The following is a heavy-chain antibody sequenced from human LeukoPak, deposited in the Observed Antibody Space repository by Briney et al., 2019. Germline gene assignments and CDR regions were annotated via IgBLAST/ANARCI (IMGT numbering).Heavy chain of an antibody. V-gene: IGHV4-59*01. Sequence: SETLSLTCTVSGGSISSYYWSWIRQPPGQGLEWIGYIYYSGSTNYNPSLKSRVTISVDTSKNQFSLKLSSVTAADTAVYYCARDVVDYFDYWGQGTLVTVSS. D-gene: IGHD2-15*01. CDR3: ARDVVDYFDY. CDR2: IYYSGST. CDR1: GGSISSYY. J-gene: IGHJ4*02.